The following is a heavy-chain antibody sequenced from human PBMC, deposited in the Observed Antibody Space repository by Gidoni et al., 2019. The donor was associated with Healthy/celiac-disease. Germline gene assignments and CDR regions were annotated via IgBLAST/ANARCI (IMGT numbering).Heavy chain of an antibody. D-gene: IGHD3-3*01. J-gene: IGHJ5*02. CDR3: ASQSGVRFDP. CDR1: GGSISSSSYY. V-gene: IGHV4-39*01. CDR2: IYYSGST. Sequence: QLQLQESVPGLVKPSETLSLNCTVSGGSISSSSYYWGWIRQPPGKGLEWIGSIYYSGSTYYKQSLKSRVTISVDTSKNQFSLKLSSVTAADTAVYYCASQSGVRFDPCGQGTLVTVSS.